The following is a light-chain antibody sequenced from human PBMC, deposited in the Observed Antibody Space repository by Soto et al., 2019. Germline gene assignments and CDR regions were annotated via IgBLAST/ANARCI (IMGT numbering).Light chain of an antibody. CDR1: QSISTW. Sequence: DIQLTQSPSTLSASIGDRVTITCRASQSISTWLAWYQQKPGTAPKLLIYKASTLEGGVPSRFSGSRSGTEFTLTVSSLQPDYFATYYCQQYNDSFPYTFGQGTKLEIK. V-gene: IGKV1-5*03. CDR2: KAS. J-gene: IGKJ2*01. CDR3: QQYNDSFPYT.